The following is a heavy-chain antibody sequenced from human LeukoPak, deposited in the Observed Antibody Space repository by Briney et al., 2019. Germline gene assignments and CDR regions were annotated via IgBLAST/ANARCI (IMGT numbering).Heavy chain of an antibody. CDR2: ISSSSSYI. Sequence: GGSLRLSCAASGFTFSSYSMNWVRQAPGKGLEWVSSISSSSSYIYYADSVKGRFTISRDNAKNSLYLQMNSLRAEDTAVYYCAKDYDGTPWEVDAFDIWGQGTMVTVSS. D-gene: IGHD3-22*01. V-gene: IGHV3-21*01. CDR1: GFTFSSYS. J-gene: IGHJ3*02. CDR3: AKDYDGTPWEVDAFDI.